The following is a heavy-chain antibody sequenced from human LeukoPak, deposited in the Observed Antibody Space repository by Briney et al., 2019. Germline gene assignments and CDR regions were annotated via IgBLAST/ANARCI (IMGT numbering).Heavy chain of an antibody. CDR1: GFTFSSYW. CDR2: IKQDGSEK. CDR3: ARGRRASYYDILTGYYYYYYYYMDV. D-gene: IGHD3-9*01. J-gene: IGHJ6*03. V-gene: IGHV3-7*01. Sequence: GGSLRLSCAASGFTFSSYWMSWVRQAPGKGLEWVANIKQDGSEKYYVDSVKGRFTISRDNAKNSLYLQMNSLRAEDTAVYYCARGRRASYYDILTGYYYYYYYYMDVWGKGTTVTVSS.